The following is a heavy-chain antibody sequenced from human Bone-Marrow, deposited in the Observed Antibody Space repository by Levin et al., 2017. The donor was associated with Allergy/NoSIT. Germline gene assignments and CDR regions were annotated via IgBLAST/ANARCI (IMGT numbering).Heavy chain of an antibody. Sequence: GESLKISCAASGFTFSDYYMNWIRQTPGKGLEWISYISYSGETIYCADSVKGRFTVSRDNGQNSLSLQMNDLRAEDTAVYYCARDRSPRATLWREMATTAQYWGPGTLVIVST. D-gene: IGHD5-24*01. CDR2: ISYSGETI. J-gene: IGHJ4*02. CDR1: GFTFSDYY. V-gene: IGHV3-11*01. CDR3: ARDRSPRATLWREMATTAQY.